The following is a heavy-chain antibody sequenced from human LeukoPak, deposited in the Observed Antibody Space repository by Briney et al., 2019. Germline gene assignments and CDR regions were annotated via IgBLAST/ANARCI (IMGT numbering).Heavy chain of an antibody. Sequence: GASVKVSCKASGYTFTSYGISWVRQAPGQGLEWMGWISAYNGNTNYAQKLQGRVTMTTDTSTSTVYMELSRLRSDDTAVYYCARVNPHYYYMDVWGKGTTVTVSS. CDR1: GYTFTSYG. V-gene: IGHV1-18*01. CDR2: ISAYNGNT. J-gene: IGHJ6*03. CDR3: ARVNPHYYYMDV.